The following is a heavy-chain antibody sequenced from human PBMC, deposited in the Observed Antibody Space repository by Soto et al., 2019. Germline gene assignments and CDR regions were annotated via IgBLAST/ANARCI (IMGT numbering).Heavy chain of an antibody. CDR2: MNPNTGNT. V-gene: IGHV1-8*01. D-gene: IGHD3-10*01. Sequence: ASVKVSCATSGYTFTSYDINWVRHATGQGLEWMGWMNPNTGNTGYAQKFQGRVTMTRNTSISTAYMELSSLRSEDTAVDFCARGSRGGYSACDPWGQGTRVTVSS. CDR3: ARGSRGGYSACDP. J-gene: IGHJ5*02. CDR1: GYTFTSYD.